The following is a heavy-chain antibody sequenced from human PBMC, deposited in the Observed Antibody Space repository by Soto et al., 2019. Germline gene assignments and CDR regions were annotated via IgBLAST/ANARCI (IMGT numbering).Heavy chain of an antibody. Sequence: QVQLQESGPGLVKPSETLSLTCTVSGGSINGYYWTWIRQPAGKGLEWIGRIYTSGTTSCNPSLKSRVTMSLDTSKNQFSLRLTSVTAADTAVYYCARDSVGISSPGVYWGRGTLVTVSS. CDR1: GGSINGYY. V-gene: IGHV4-4*07. J-gene: IGHJ4*02. CDR2: IYTSGTT. D-gene: IGHD1-26*01. CDR3: ARDSVGISSPGVY.